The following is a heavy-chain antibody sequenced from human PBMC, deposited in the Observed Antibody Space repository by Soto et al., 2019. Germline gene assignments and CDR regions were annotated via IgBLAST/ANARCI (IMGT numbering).Heavy chain of an antibody. CDR1: GGSISSGGYY. CDR3: ARAVGGYSSGWYFDY. V-gene: IGHV4-31*03. J-gene: IGHJ4*02. CDR2: IYYSGST. D-gene: IGHD6-19*01. Sequence: QVQLQESGPGLVKPSQTLSLTCTVSGGSISSGGYYWSWIRQHPGKGLEWIGYIYYSGSTYYNPALDGRVTSSVDTSKSQFALKLSSVTAADTAVYYCARAVGGYSSGWYFDYWGQGTLVTVSS.